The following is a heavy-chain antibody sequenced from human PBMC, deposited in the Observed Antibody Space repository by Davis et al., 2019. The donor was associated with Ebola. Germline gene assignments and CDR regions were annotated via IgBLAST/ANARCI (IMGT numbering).Heavy chain of an antibody. V-gene: IGHV3-7*03. CDR2: IKQDGSEK. D-gene: IGHD6-6*01. CDR1: GFTFSTSW. CDR3: VREMAIAARGWFDP. J-gene: IGHJ5*02. Sequence: GESLKISCAASGFTFSTSWMSWVRQAPGKGLEWVAGIKQDGSEKYYVDSVKGRFSISRDNAKNSLFLQMNSLRAEDTAVYYCVREMAIAARGWFDPWGQGTLVTVSS.